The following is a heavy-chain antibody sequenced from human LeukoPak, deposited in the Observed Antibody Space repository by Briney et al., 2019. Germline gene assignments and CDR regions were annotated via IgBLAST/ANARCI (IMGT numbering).Heavy chain of an antibody. J-gene: IGHJ3*02. CDR1: GFTFSDYY. Sequence: GGSVRLSCAASGFTFSDYYMSWIRQAPGKGLEWVSYISSSGRIIYYADSVKGRFTISRDNAKKSLYLQMSSLRAEDTAVYYCGRITGDRAFDIWGQGTMVSVSS. CDR2: ISSSGRII. CDR3: GRITGDRAFDI. D-gene: IGHD7-27*01. V-gene: IGHV3-11*04.